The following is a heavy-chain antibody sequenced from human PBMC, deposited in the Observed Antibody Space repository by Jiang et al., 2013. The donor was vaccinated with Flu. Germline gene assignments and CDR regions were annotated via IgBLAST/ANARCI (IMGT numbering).Heavy chain of an antibody. Sequence: KVSCKASGYTFTSYDINWVRQATGQGLEWMGWMNPNSGNTGYAQKFQGRVTMTRNTSISTAYMELSSLRSEDTAVYYCARGQSRGGSYYVGWFDPWGQGTLVTVSS. CDR1: GYTFTSYD. D-gene: IGHD1-26*01. CDR2: MNPNSGNT. V-gene: IGHV1-8*01. J-gene: IGHJ5*02. CDR3: ARGQSRGGSYYVGWFDP.